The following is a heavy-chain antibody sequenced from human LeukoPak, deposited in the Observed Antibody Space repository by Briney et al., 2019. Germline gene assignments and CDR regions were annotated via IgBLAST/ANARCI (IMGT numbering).Heavy chain of an antibody. V-gene: IGHV3-74*01. Sequence: GGSLRLSCAASGFTFNKYWMHWVRQVPGKGLVWVSRINGDGTTTSYADSVKGGFTMSRDNAKNTLYLQMSGLRVEDTVVYYCATGNYYDSRGYYTFGHWGQGTLVTVSS. J-gene: IGHJ4*02. CDR1: GFTFNKYW. D-gene: IGHD3-22*01. CDR2: INGDGTTT. CDR3: ATGNYYDSRGYYTFGH.